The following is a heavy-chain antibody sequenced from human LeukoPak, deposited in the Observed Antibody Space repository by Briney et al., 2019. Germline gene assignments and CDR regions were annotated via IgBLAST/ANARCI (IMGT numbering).Heavy chain of an antibody. J-gene: IGHJ5*02. Sequence: PGGSLRLSCAASGFTFSSSAMSWVRQAPGKGLEWVSSISGSDGSTYYADSVKGRFTISRDNSKNTLYLQMNSLRAEDTAVYYCARHDWFDPWGQGTLVTVSS. V-gene: IGHV3-23*01. CDR1: GFTFSSSA. CDR2: ISGSDGST. CDR3: ARHDWFDP. D-gene: IGHD3-3*01.